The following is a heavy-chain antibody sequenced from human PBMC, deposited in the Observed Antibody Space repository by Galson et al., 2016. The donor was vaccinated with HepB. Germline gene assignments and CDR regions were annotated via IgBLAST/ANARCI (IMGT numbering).Heavy chain of an antibody. CDR1: GFTFSGSA. D-gene: IGHD1-7*01. J-gene: IGHJ4*02. V-gene: IGHV3-73*01. Sequence: SLRLSCAVSGFTFSGSAIHWVRQASVKGLEWVGRIRSKTNTYATAYGESVKGRFTISRDNSRTTLYLQMNSLRADDTAVYYCARGGYLYYSGTYMGAYWGQGTLVTVSS. CDR2: IRSKTNTYAT. CDR3: ARGGYLYYSGTYMGAY.